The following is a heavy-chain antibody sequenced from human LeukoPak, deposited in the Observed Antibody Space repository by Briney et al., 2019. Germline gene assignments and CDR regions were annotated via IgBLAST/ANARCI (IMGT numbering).Heavy chain of an antibody. V-gene: IGHV4-34*01. D-gene: IGHD3-10*01. CDR1: GGSFSGYY. Sequence: SETLSLTCAVYGGSFSGYYWSWIRQPPGKGLEWIGEINHSGSTNYNPSLKSRVTISVDTSKNQFSLKLSSVTAADTAEYYCARGPSVFTMVRGVIIFDYWGQGTLVTVSS. CDR2: INHSGST. CDR3: ARGPSVFTMVRGVIIFDY. J-gene: IGHJ4*02.